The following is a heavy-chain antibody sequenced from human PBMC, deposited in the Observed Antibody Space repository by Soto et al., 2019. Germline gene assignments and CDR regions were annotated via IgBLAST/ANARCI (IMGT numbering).Heavy chain of an antibody. Sequence: SQTLSLTCAISGDSVSSNSAGWNWIRQSPSRGLEWLGRTYYRSKWYNDYAVSVKSRITINPDTSKNQFSLQLNSVTPEDTAVYYCARDTTRCSGGSCYSFDPWGQGTLVTVSS. V-gene: IGHV6-1*01. CDR2: TYYRSKWYN. J-gene: IGHJ5*02. D-gene: IGHD2-15*01. CDR1: GDSVSSNSAG. CDR3: ARDTTRCSGGSCYSFDP.